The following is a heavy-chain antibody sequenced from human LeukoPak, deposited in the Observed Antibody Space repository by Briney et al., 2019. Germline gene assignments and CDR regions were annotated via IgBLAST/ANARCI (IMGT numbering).Heavy chain of an antibody. Sequence: GRSLRLSFSASGFTFDNHVLHWVRPAPGKGLEWVSGISWNSNSIGYADSVKGRFTISRDNAKSSLSLQMNSLRPEDTALYYCARDRTYSGYDSVDYWGQGTLVTVSS. CDR2: ISWNSNSI. CDR3: ARDRTYSGYDSVDY. J-gene: IGHJ4*02. V-gene: IGHV3-9*01. D-gene: IGHD5-12*01. CDR1: GFTFDNHV.